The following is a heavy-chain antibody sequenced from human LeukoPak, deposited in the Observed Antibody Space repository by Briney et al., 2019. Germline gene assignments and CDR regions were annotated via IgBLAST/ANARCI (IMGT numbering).Heavy chain of an antibody. D-gene: IGHD4-17*01. CDR2: IIPMFGTA. Sequence: GASVTVSCKASRGTFSNFGISWLRQAPGRGPEWMGGIIPMFGTATYGQKFQGRVTITADESTAYMELTSLRSEDTAVYYCARDSEGDGDYVSYFDYWGQGTLVIVS. CDR1: RGTFSNFG. CDR3: ARDSEGDGDYVSYFDY. V-gene: IGHV1-69*13. J-gene: IGHJ4*02.